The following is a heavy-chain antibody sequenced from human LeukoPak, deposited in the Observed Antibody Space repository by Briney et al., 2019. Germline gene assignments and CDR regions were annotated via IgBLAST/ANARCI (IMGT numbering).Heavy chain of an antibody. V-gene: IGHV3-23*01. CDR1: GFTFSSYA. CDR3: AKHIFGVVAKAVAYYYYGMDV. Sequence: GGSLRLSCAASGFTFSSYAMSWVRQAPGKGLEWVSAISGSGGSTYYADSVKGRFTISRDNSKNTLYLQMNSLGAEDTAVYYCAKHIFGVVAKAVAYYYYGMDVWGQGTTVTVSS. CDR2: ISGSGGST. J-gene: IGHJ6*02. D-gene: IGHD3-3*01.